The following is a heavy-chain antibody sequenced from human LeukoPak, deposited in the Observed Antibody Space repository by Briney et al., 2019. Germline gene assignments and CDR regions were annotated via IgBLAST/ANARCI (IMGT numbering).Heavy chain of an antibody. D-gene: IGHD6-13*01. CDR1: GFNFNSYD. CDR3: ATSVTGYSSPFYY. J-gene: IGHJ4*02. Sequence: PGGSLRPSCAASGFNFNSYDMQWVRQSPGKGLEWVTFIRYDGSEKYYVDSVEGRFTISRDNSKNTLYLQMNSLRAADTAVYYCATSVTGYSSPFYYWGQGTLVTVSP. V-gene: IGHV3-30*02. CDR2: IRYDGSEK.